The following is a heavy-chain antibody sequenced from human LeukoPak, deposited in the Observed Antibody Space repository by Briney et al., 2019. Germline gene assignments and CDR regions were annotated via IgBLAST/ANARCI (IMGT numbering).Heavy chain of an antibody. Sequence: PSETLSLTCAVYGGSFSGYYWSWIRQPPGKGLEWIGEISHSGSTNYNPSLKSRVTISVDTSKNQFSLKLSSVTAADTAVYYCARGSSGSGSYYRHPQTPYFDYWGQGTLVTVSS. D-gene: IGHD3-10*01. CDR2: ISHSGST. V-gene: IGHV4-34*01. CDR1: GGSFSGYY. CDR3: ARGSSGSGSYYRHPQTPYFDY. J-gene: IGHJ4*02.